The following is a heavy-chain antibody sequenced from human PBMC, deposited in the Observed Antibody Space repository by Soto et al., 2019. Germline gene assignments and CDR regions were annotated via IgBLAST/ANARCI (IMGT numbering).Heavy chain of an antibody. CDR1: GDTFSSDI. CDR2: IIPILRTP. D-gene: IGHD2-2*03. CDR3: VTDRNYLDKGFDP. V-gene: IGHV1-69*13. J-gene: IGHJ5*02. Sequence: ASVKVSCKASGDTFSSDIITWVRQAPGQGLEWMGGIIPILRTPNYAQKFQGRVTISADESTSTAYMELSSLTSDDTAVYYCVTDRNYLDKGFDPWGQGTLVTVSS.